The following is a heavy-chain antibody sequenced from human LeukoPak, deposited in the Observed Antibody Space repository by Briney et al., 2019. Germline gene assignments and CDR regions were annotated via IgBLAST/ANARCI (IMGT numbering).Heavy chain of an antibody. D-gene: IGHD3-10*01. CDR3: AKDLSPLYGQTPWFDP. V-gene: IGHV3-30*04. Sequence: GGSLRLSCTASGFTFGDYALSWFRQAPGKGLEWVAVISYDGSNKYYADSVKGRFTISRDNSKNTLYLQMNSLRAEDTAVYYCAKDLSPLYGQTPWFDPWGQGTLVTVSS. CDR1: GFTFGDYA. CDR2: ISYDGSNK. J-gene: IGHJ5*02.